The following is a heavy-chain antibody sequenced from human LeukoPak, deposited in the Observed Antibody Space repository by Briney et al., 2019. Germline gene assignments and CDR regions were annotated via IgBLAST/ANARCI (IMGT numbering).Heavy chain of an antibody. CDR3: ARGSGEYYYYGMDV. Sequence: PSETLSLTCTVSGGSISSYYWSWIRQPPGKGLEWIGYIYYSGSTNYNPSLKSRVTISVDTSKNQFSLKLSSVTAADTAVYHCARGSGEYYYYGMDVWGKGTTVTVSS. CDR1: GGSISSYY. J-gene: IGHJ6*04. CDR2: IYYSGST. V-gene: IGHV4-59*01. D-gene: IGHD3-10*01.